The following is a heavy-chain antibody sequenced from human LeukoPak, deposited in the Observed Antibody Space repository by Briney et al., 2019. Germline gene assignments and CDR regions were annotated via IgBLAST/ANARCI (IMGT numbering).Heavy chain of an antibody. Sequence: SETLSLTCTVSGGSISSYYWGWIRKPPGKGLGGIGIFYHSERTYYNRSLKSRLTISVDTSKNQFSLKLSSVTAADTAVYYCAREGDSSSVGWFDPWGQGTLVTVSS. CDR1: GGSISSYY. CDR3: AREGDSSSVGWFDP. V-gene: IGHV4-38-2*02. J-gene: IGHJ5*02. D-gene: IGHD6-13*01. CDR2: FYHSERT.